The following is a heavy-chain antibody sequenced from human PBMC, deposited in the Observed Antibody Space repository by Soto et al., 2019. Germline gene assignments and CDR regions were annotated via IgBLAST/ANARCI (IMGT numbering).Heavy chain of an antibody. Sequence: GGSLRLSCAASGFTFSSYSMNWVRQAPGKGLEWVSSISSSSSYIYYADSVKGRFTISRDNAKNSLYLQMNSLRAEDTAVYYCARDPGQYYDSSGYLDYWGQGTLVTVS. J-gene: IGHJ4*02. CDR2: ISSSSSYI. D-gene: IGHD3-22*01. CDR1: GFTFSSYS. CDR3: ARDPGQYYDSSGYLDY. V-gene: IGHV3-21*01.